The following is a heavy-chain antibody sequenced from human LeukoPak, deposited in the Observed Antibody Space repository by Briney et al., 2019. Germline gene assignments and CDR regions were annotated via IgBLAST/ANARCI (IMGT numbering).Heavy chain of an antibody. V-gene: IGHV3-30*18. D-gene: IGHD3-9*01. CDR1: GFPFSSYD. CDR3: AKGRLRYFDWLPFDY. Sequence: PGGSLRLSCAASGFPFSSYDMHWVRQAPGKGLERVAVISYDGSNKYYADSVKGRFTISRDNSKNTLYLQMNSLRAEDTAVYYCAKGRLRYFDWLPFDYWGQGTLVTVSS. J-gene: IGHJ4*02. CDR2: ISYDGSNK.